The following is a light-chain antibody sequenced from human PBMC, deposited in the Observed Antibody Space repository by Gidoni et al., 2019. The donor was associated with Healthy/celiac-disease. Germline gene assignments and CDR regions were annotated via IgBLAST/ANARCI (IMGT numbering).Light chain of an antibody. V-gene: IGKV3-11*01. Sequence: IVLTQSPATLSLSPGERATLSCNASQSVSSYLAWYQQKPGQAPRLLNYDAPSRATGIPARCSGSGSGTDFTITISSLEPEDVAVYYCQQRSNWLTFGGGTKVEIK. CDR1: QSVSSY. CDR2: DAP. CDR3: QQRSNWLT. J-gene: IGKJ4*01.